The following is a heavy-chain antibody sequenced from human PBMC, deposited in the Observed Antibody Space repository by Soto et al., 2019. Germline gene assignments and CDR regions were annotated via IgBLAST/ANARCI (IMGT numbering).Heavy chain of an antibody. Sequence: QVQLVQSGAEVKKPGSSVKVSCKASGGTFSSYAISWVRQAPGQGLEWMGGIIPIFGTANYAQKFQGRVTITADESTSTAYMEMSSLRSEDTAVYYCARDPSSNYPHYYSYGMDVWGQGTTVTVSS. J-gene: IGHJ6*02. D-gene: IGHD4-4*01. CDR2: IIPIFGTA. CDR3: ARDPSSNYPHYYSYGMDV. CDR1: GGTFSSYA. V-gene: IGHV1-69*01.